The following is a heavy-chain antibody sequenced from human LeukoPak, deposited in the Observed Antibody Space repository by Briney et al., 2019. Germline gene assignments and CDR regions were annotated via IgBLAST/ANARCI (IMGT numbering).Heavy chain of an antibody. V-gene: IGHV1-18*01. D-gene: IGHD1-14*01. CDR1: GYSFTSYG. Sequence: ASVKVSCEASGYSFTSYGLSWVRQAPGQGLEWLGWISAYDGGTNYEQKFQGRLTMTTETSTTTAYMELRSLRSDDTAVYYCARLARYHLLEASDIWGQGTMVTVSS. CDR3: ARLARYHLLEASDI. J-gene: IGHJ3*02. CDR2: ISAYDGGT.